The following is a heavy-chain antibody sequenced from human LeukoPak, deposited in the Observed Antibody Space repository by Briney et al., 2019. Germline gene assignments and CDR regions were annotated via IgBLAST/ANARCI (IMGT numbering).Heavy chain of an antibody. D-gene: IGHD3-10*01. CDR2: ISAYNGNT. Sequence: ASVMVSCKASGYTFTSYGISWVRQAPGQGLEWMGWISAYNGNTNYAQKLQGRVTMTTDTSTSTAYMELRSLRSDDTAVYYCARVNETYGSGPGDAFDIWGQGTMVTVSS. CDR1: GYTFTSYG. J-gene: IGHJ3*02. CDR3: ARVNETYGSGPGDAFDI. V-gene: IGHV1-18*01.